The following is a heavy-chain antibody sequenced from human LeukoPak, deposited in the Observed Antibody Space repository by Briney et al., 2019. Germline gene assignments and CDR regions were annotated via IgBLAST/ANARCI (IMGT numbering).Heavy chain of an antibody. J-gene: IGHJ4*02. Sequence: GASVKVSCKASGYTFIDYYIHWVRQTPGQGLEWMGRINPRSGGTNYAQNFQGRVTMSRDTSINTGYMELARLRSDDTAVYFCGRDQIGVAGTGVDHWGQGTLVPVSS. CDR2: INPRSGGT. CDR1: GYTFIDYY. CDR3: GRDQIGVAGTGVDH. V-gene: IGHV1-2*06. D-gene: IGHD1-7*01.